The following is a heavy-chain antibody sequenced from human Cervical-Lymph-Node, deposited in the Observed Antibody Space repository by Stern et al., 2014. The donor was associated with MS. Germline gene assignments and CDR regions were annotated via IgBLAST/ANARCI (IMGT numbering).Heavy chain of an antibody. J-gene: IGHJ6*02. CDR2: FVPMFSTT. D-gene: IGHD6-6*01. CDR1: GGTFNSYV. V-gene: IGHV1-69*01. Sequence: QVQLVESGAEVKKPGSSVKVSCKASGGTFNSYVISWVRQAPGQGLEWIGGFVPMFSTTHYAQKLQGRVTITADESRSTTYMELTSLRSDDTAVYYCARGGIGSSRLYYHFYGMDVWGQGTTVTVSS. CDR3: ARGGIGSSRLYYHFYGMDV.